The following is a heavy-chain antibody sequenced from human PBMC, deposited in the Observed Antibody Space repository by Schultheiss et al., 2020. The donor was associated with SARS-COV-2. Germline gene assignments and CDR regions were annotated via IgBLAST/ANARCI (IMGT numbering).Heavy chain of an antibody. Sequence: SETLSLTCTVSGGSISSSSYYWGWIRQPPGKGLEWIGSIYYSGSTYYNPSLKSRVTISVDTSKNQFSLKLSSVTAADTAVYYCARGESSSWSRGWFDPWGQGTLVTVSS. CDR2: IYYSGST. J-gene: IGHJ5*02. CDR1: GGSISSSSYY. V-gene: IGHV4-39*07. CDR3: ARGESSSWSRGWFDP. D-gene: IGHD6-13*01.